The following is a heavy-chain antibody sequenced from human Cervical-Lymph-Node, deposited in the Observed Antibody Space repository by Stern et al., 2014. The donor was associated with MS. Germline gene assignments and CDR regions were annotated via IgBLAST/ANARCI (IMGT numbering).Heavy chain of an antibody. CDR2: ISISNGNI. D-gene: IGHD6-19*01. J-gene: IGHJ4*02. CDR3: ARPTSSGWYSFDS. Sequence: QMQLVQSGAEVKKPGASGKVSCKASGYTFSRYTITWVRQAPGQGLEWMGWISISNGNIKYAQQFQDRVTMTTNTSTSTAYIQLRSLRSDDTAVYYCARPTSSGWYSFDSWGQGTLVTVSS. V-gene: IGHV1-18*01. CDR1: GYTFSRYT.